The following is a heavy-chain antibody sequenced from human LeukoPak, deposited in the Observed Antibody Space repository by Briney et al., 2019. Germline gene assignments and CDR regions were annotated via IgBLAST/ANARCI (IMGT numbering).Heavy chain of an antibody. J-gene: IGHJ4*02. Sequence: SETLSLTCTVSGGSISSSSYSWGWIRQPPGKGLEWIGSIYYSGSTHYNPSLKSRVTISVDTSKNQFSLKLSSVTAADTAVYYCARLGIGLLDYWGQGTLVTVSS. CDR2: IYYSGST. CDR3: ARLGIGLLDY. CDR1: GGSISSSSYS. D-gene: IGHD2-21*02. V-gene: IGHV4-39*01.